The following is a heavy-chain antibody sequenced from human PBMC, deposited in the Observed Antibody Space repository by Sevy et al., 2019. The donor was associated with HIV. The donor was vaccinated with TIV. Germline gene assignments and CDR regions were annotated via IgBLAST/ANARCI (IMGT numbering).Heavy chain of an antibody. Sequence: GGSLRLSCAASGFSFSGYGMHWVRQAPGKGLEWVAVIWYDGTNKKNKDSVKGRNTISRDNSKNTLYLQMNSRRAEDTAVYYCAREHIAVAGMGYYFDFWGQGTLVTVSS. CDR1: GFSFSGYG. D-gene: IGHD6-19*01. V-gene: IGHV3-33*01. CDR3: AREHIAVAGMGYYFDF. J-gene: IGHJ4*02. CDR2: IWYDGTNK.